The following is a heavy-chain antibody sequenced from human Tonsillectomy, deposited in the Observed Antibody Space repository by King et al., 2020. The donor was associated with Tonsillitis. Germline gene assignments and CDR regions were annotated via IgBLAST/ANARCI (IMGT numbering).Heavy chain of an antibody. CDR3: AREGDDILTGLRSPFDY. CDR2: INPNSGGT. V-gene: IGHV1-2*04. D-gene: IGHD3-9*01. CDR1: GYTFTGYY. Sequence: VQLVESGAEVKKPGASVKVSCKASGYTFTGYYMHWVRQAPGQGLEWMGWINPNSGGTNYAQKFQGWVTMTRDTSISTAYMELSRLRSDDTAVYYCAREGDDILTGLRSPFDYWGQGTLVTVSS. J-gene: IGHJ4*02.